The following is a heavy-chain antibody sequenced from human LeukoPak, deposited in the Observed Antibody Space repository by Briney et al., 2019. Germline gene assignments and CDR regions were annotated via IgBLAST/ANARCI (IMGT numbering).Heavy chain of an antibody. CDR1: GGSLSGYY. CDR3: ARVASAGSYFDWLRPDY. V-gene: IGHV4-59*01. Sequence: SETLSLTCSVSGGSLSGYYWNRIRQPPGKGLEWIGYIYNSGSTNYNPSLKSRVTISVDTSTNQFSLKLSSVTAADTAVYYCARVASAGSYFDWLRPDYWGQGTLVTVSS. D-gene: IGHD3-9*01. J-gene: IGHJ4*02. CDR2: IYNSGST.